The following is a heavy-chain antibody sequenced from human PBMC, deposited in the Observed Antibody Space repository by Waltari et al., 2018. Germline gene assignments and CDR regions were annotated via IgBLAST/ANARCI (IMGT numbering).Heavy chain of an antibody. Sequence: EVQLVVSGGDLVEPGGSLRPSCAASGFTFSRYAMSWVRQAPGKGLEWVSAISGTGGSTYYADSVKGRFTISRDNSKNTLYLQMNSLRAEDAAVYYCATRGTYYKFDYWGQGSLVTVSS. D-gene: IGHD1-26*01. V-gene: IGHV3-23*04. J-gene: IGHJ4*02. CDR2: ISGTGGST. CDR3: ATRGTYYKFDY. CDR1: GFTFSRYA.